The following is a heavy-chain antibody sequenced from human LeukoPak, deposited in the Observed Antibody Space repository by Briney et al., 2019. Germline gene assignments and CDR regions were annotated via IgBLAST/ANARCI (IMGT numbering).Heavy chain of an antibody. J-gene: IGHJ4*02. CDR2: IYSGGST. V-gene: IGHV3-53*01. Sequence: GGSLRLSCAASGFTASSNYMSWVRQAPGKGLEWVSVIYSGGSTYYADSVKGRFTISRDNSKNTLYLQMNSLRAEDTAVYYCARERESSGWYPYYFDYWGQGTLVTVSS. CDR1: GFTASSNY. D-gene: IGHD6-19*01. CDR3: ARERESSGWYPYYFDY.